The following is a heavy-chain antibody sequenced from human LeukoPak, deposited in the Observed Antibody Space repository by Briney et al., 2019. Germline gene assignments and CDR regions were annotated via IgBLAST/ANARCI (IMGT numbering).Heavy chain of an antibody. CDR3: AGSRTKLSHDY. V-gene: IGHV3-48*01. Sequence: QPGGSLRLSCAASEFTFNSYWMNWVRQAPGKGLEWVSYISSSSSTIYYADSVKGRFIISRDNAKNSLYLQMNSLRAEDTAVYYCAGSRTKLSHDYWGQGTLVTVSS. CDR2: ISSSSSTI. CDR1: EFTFNSYW. D-gene: IGHD1-14*01. J-gene: IGHJ4*02.